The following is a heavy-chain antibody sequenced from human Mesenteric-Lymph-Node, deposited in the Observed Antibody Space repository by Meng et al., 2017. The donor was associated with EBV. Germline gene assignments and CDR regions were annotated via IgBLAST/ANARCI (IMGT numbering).Heavy chain of an antibody. Sequence: QMQRGQPGAEVKKPGVAVNVSRKAAGYTINSYDIHWVRHATGPGLEWMGWMNPYSGNTGYAQQFQGRVTVTRNTSIDTAFMDLTSLTSEDTAVSYSARAPWPRTNSRPTWGQGTLVTVSS. J-gene: IGHJ4*02. V-gene: IGHV1-8*01. CDR2: MNPYSGNT. CDR3: ARAPWPRTNSRPT. D-gene: IGHD5-12*01. CDR1: GYTINSYD.